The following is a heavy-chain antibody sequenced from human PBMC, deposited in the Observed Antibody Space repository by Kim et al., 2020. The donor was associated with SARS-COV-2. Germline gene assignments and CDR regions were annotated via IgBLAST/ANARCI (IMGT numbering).Heavy chain of an antibody. D-gene: IGHD3-3*01. Sequence: SGKGRCTISRDNSKTTLYLQMNSLRAEDTAVYYCAKETQVFWSGYSHFDYWGQGALVTASS. CDR3: AKETQVFWSGYSHFDY. J-gene: IGHJ4*02. V-gene: IGHV3-30*02.